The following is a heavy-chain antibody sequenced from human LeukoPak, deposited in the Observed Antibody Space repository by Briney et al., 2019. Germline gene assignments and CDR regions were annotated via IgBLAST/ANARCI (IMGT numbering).Heavy chain of an antibody. CDR3: ARDNYYSIDY. CDR1: GFTFEDYG. D-gene: IGHD1-26*01. Sequence: GGSLRLSCAASGFTFEDYGMSWVRQVPGKGLEWVSGINWNGGSTGYADSVKGRFSISRDNAKKSLYLQMSGLGVDDTAVYYCARDNYYSIDYWGQGTLVTVSS. CDR2: INWNGGST. V-gene: IGHV3-20*04. J-gene: IGHJ4*02.